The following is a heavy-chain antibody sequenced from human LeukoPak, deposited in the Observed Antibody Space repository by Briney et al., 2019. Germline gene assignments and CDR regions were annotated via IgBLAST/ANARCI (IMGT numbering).Heavy chain of an antibody. J-gene: IGHJ4*02. Sequence: ASETLSLTCTVSGGSISSSSYYWGWIRQPPGEGLEWIGSIYYSGSTYYNPSLKSRVTISVDTSKNQFSLKLSSVTAADTAVYYCAREGLLRYFDWLAPDYFDYWGQGTLVTVSS. CDR1: GGSISSSSYY. D-gene: IGHD3-9*01. CDR3: AREGLLRYFDWLAPDYFDY. CDR2: IYYSGST. V-gene: IGHV4-39*01.